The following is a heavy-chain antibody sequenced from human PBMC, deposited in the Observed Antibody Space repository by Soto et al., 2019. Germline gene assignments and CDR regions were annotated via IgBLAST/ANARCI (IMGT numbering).Heavy chain of an antibody. CDR1: GGSISSYY. CDR3: AREAGIAMAPYNWFDP. Sequence: PSETLSLTCTVSGGSISSYYWSWIRQPPGKGLEWIGYIYYSGSTNYNPSLKSRVTISVDTSKNQFSLKLSSVTAADTAVYYCAREAGIAMAPYNWFDPWGQGTLVTVS. J-gene: IGHJ5*02. D-gene: IGHD6-19*01. CDR2: IYYSGST. V-gene: IGHV4-59*01.